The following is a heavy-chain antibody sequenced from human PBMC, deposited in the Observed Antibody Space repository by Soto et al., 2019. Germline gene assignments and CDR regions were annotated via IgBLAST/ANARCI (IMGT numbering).Heavy chain of an antibody. D-gene: IGHD6-19*01. CDR2: IYWDDDK. CDR3: AHIVVAGLGYYFDY. CDR1: GFSLSSTRMA. V-gene: IGHV2-5*02. J-gene: IGHJ4*02. Sequence: QITLKESGPTLVKPTQTLTLTCTFSGFSLSSTRMAVGWIRQPPGKALEWLALIYWDDDKRYSPFLKSRLTIXTXTXXNPVVLTMSTMAPVDTARYYCAHIVVAGLGYYFDYWGQGTLVTVSS.